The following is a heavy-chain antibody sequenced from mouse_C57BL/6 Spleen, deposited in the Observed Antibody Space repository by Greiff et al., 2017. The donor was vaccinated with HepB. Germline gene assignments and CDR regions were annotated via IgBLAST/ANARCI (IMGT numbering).Heavy chain of an antibody. V-gene: IGHV5-9*01. J-gene: IGHJ2*01. CDR2: ISGGGGNT. Sequence: EVKLMESGGGLVKPGGSLKLSCAASGFTFSSYTMSWVRQTPEKRLEWVATISGGGGNTYYPDSVKGRFTISRDNAKNTRYLQMSSLRSEDTALYYCARQELTGYYFDYGGQGTTLTVSS. CDR1: GFTFSSYT. D-gene: IGHD4-1*01. CDR3: ARQELTGYYFDY.